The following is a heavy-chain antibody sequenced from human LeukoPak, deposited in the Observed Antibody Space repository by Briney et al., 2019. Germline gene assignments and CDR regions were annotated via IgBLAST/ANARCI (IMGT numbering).Heavy chain of an antibody. CDR2: IYYSGST. CDR1: GGSISSYY. Sequence: SETLSLTCTVSGGSISSYYWSWIRQPPGKGLEWIGYIYYSGSTNYNPSLKSRVTISVDTSKNQFSLKLSSVAAADTAVYYCARVGYSRGGPLARLDPWGQGTLVTVSS. D-gene: IGHD6-13*01. J-gene: IGHJ5*02. V-gene: IGHV4-59*01. CDR3: ARVGYSRGGPLARLDP.